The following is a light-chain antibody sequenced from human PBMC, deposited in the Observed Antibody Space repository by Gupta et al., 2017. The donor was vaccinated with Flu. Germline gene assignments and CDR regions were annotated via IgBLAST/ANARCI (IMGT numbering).Light chain of an antibody. Sequence: EIVLTQYPATLSLSPGERATLSCRASHSVNSCLSLYQQKLGHARRLLIFGASNRATVIPARFSGSRSETYFTLTSKGLEPEDFAVYYLQHCANCPLTFGGGTKVEIK. CDR3: QHCANCPLT. J-gene: IGKJ4*01. V-gene: IGKV3-11*01. CDR2: GAS. CDR1: HSVNSC.